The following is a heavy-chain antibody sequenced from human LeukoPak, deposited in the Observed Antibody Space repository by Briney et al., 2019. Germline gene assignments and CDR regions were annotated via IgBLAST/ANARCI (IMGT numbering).Heavy chain of an antibody. Sequence: ASVKVSCKASGYTFTGYYMHWVRQAPGQGLEWMGWINPNSGGTNYAQKFQGRVTMTRDTSISTAYMELSRLRSDDTAVYYCARDATLDIVVVVAATHWLDPWGQGTLVTVSS. V-gene: IGHV1-2*02. CDR2: INPNSGGT. CDR3: ARDATLDIVVVVAATHWLDP. D-gene: IGHD2-15*01. CDR1: GYTFTGYY. J-gene: IGHJ5*02.